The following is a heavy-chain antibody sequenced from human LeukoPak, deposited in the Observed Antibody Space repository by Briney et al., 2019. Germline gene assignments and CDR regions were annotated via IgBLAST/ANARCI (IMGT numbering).Heavy chain of an antibody. D-gene: IGHD6-25*01. CDR1: GGSVSSGGYS. Sequence: EPSETLSLTCTVSGGSVSSGGYSWSWIRQPPGKGLEWIGYIYHSGSTYYNPSLKSRVTISVDRSKNQFSLKLSSVTAADTAVYYCARQIAAANWFDPWGQGTLVTVSS. V-gene: IGHV4-30-2*01. J-gene: IGHJ5*02. CDR2: IYHSGST. CDR3: ARQIAAANWFDP.